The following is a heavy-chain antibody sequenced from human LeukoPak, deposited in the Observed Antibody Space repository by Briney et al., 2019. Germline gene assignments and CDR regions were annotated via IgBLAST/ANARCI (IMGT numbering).Heavy chain of an antibody. CDR3: ARVGEGGLGPAAIGYFDY. D-gene: IGHD2-2*02. CDR2: INPNSGGT. J-gene: IGHJ4*02. Sequence: ASVKVSCKASGYTFTGYYIHWGRQAPGQGLEWMGWINPNSGGTNYAQTVQGRVTMTRDTSISTAYMELSRLRSDDTAVYYCARVGEGGLGPAAIGYFDYWGQGTLVTVSS. CDR1: GYTFTGYY. V-gene: IGHV1-2*02.